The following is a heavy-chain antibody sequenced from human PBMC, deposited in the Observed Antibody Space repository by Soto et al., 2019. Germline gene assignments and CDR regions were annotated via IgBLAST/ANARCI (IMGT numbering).Heavy chain of an antibody. Sequence: SQTLSLPCVISGDRVSRNSSACNCIRQSPSRGLEWLGRTYYRSKWYNDYAVSVKSRITINPDTSKNQFSLQLNSVTPEDTAVYYCARETVELERLSGMDVWGQGTTVTVSS. V-gene: IGHV6-1*01. CDR2: TYYRSKWYN. J-gene: IGHJ6*02. CDR3: ARETVELERLSGMDV. CDR1: GDRVSRNSSA. D-gene: IGHD1-1*01.